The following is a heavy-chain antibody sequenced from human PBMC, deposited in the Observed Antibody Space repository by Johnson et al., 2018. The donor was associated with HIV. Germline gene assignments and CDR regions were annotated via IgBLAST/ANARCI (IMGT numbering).Heavy chain of an antibody. V-gene: IGHV3-20*04. D-gene: IGHD1-26*01. Sequence: VQLVESGGSVVWPGGSLRLSCAASGFTFNDYGMSWVRHVPGKGLEWVSGIHWNGGSNGSADSVKGRFTISRDNAKNSLYLQMNSLTVEDTALYYCAKDRALGWELIGAFDIWGQGTMVTVSS. CDR3: AKDRALGWELIGAFDI. J-gene: IGHJ3*02. CDR1: GFTFNDYG. CDR2: IHWNGGSN.